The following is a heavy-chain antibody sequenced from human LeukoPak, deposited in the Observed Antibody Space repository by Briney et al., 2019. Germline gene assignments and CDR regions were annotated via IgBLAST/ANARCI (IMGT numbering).Heavy chain of an antibody. CDR3: AKELRWLQRYYFDY. J-gene: IGHJ4*02. CDR1: GFTFSSYA. Sequence: HSGGSLRLSCAASGFTFSSYAMSWVRQAPGKGLEWVSATSGSGGSTYYADSVKGRFTISRDNSKNTLYLQMNSLRAEDTAVYYCAKELRWLQRYYFDYWGQGTLVTVSS. V-gene: IGHV3-23*01. CDR2: TSGSGGST. D-gene: IGHD5-24*01.